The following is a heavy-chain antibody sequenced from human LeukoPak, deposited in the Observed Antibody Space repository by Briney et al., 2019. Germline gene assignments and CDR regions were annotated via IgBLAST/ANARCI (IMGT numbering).Heavy chain of an antibody. CDR3: AREGQAAASTSFDY. Sequence: GASVKVSCKASGGTFSSYAISWVRQAPGQGLEWMGGIIPIFGTANYAQKFQGRVTITADESTSTAYMELSSLRSEDTAVYYCAREGQAAASTSFDYWGQGTLVTVSS. V-gene: IGHV1-69*13. D-gene: IGHD6-13*01. CDR2: IIPIFGTA. J-gene: IGHJ4*02. CDR1: GGTFSSYA.